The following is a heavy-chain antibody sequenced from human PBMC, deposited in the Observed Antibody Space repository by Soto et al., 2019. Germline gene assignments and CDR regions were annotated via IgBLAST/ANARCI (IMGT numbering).Heavy chain of an antibody. D-gene: IGHD2-15*01. CDR1: GSSLSTSGLG. CDR3: AHIRSGLYYFDY. J-gene: IGHJ4*02. CDR2: IYWDDDK. Sequence: QITLKESGPTLVKPTQTLTLTCTLSGSSLSTSGLGVGWIRQPPGKALEWLTLIYWDDDKRYSPSLRSRLTITKDTSKNQVVLTMTNMDPVDTVTYFCAHIRSGLYYFDYWGQGTLVTVSS. V-gene: IGHV2-5*02.